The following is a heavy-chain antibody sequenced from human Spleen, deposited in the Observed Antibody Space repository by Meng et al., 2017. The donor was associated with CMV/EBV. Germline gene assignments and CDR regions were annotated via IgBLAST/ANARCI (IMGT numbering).Heavy chain of an antibody. J-gene: IGHJ3*02. CDR2: ISSSRSYI. Sequence: GESLKISCAASGFSFSSYSMNWVRQAPGKGLEWVSSISSSRSYIYYADSVKGRFTISRDNAKNSLYLQMNSLRAEDTAVYYCARGGRVGAFDIWGQGTMVTVSS. V-gene: IGHV3-21*01. CDR1: GFSFSSYS. D-gene: IGHD1-26*01. CDR3: ARGGRVGAFDI.